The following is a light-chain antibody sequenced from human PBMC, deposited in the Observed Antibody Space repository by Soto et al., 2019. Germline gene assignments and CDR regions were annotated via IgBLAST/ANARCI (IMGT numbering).Light chain of an antibody. CDR1: NSNIGAGYD. J-gene: IGLJ1*01. V-gene: IGLV1-40*01. CDR3: AAWDDSLNGPVYV. Sequence: QSVLTQPPSVSGAPGRRVTISCTGSNSNIGAGYDVHWYQQLPGTAPKLLIYGNTNRPSGVPDRFSGSKAGTSASLAITGLLAEDEADYYCAAWDDSLNGPVYVFGTGTKLTVL. CDR2: GNT.